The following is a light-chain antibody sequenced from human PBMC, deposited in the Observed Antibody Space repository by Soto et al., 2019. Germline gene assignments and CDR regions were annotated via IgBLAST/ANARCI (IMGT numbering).Light chain of an antibody. Sequence: DIQMTQSPSTLSASVGDRVTITCRASQSIDNWLAWFQQKPGKAPKLLIYKASTLESGAPSRFSGSGSGTEFTLTISSVQPDDFATYCCQKYNSLSYTFGQGTKLEIK. J-gene: IGKJ2*01. CDR2: KAS. CDR1: QSIDNW. V-gene: IGKV1-5*03. CDR3: QKYNSLSYT.